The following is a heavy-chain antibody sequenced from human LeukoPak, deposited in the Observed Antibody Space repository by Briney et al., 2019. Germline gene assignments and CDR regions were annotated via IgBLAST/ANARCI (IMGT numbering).Heavy chain of an antibody. CDR2: AGWAGGTT. J-gene: IGHJ4*02. D-gene: IGHD3-16*01. Sequence: TGGSLRLSCATSGFNFDRYTIHWVRQAPGKGLEWVSLAGWAGGTTFYSDSVRGRFTISRDSGRKSVYLQMNSLTTDDTAFYFCAKELDTTFFDYWGQGALVTVSS. CDR3: AKELDTTFFDY. CDR1: GFNFDRYT. V-gene: IGHV3-43*01.